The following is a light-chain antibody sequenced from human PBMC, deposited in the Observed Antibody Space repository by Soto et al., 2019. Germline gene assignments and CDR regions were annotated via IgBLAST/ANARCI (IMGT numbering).Light chain of an antibody. V-gene: IGKV1-33*01. CDR3: QQYYNVPIT. CDR1: QDIGNY. CDR2: DAS. J-gene: IGKJ5*01. Sequence: DIQRTQSASSLSASVGYRVTITCQASQDIGNYLNWYQQRPGKAPKVLILDASSLDTGVPSRFSGSGSGTDFTFTISSLQSEDIATYYCQQYYNVPITFGQGTRLEIK.